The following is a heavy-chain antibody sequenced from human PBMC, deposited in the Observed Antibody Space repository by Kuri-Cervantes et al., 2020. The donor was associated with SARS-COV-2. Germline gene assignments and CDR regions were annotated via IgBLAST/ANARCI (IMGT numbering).Heavy chain of an antibody. J-gene: IGHJ3*02. CDR3: ARGDAFDI. V-gene: IGHV3-30-3*01. CDR2: ISYDGSNK. CDR1: GFTFSSYA. Sequence: GESLKISCAASGFTFSSYAMHWVRQAPGKGLEWVAVISYDGSNKYYADSEKGRFTISRDNSKNTLYLQMNSLRAEDTAVYYCARGDAFDIWGQGTMVTVSS.